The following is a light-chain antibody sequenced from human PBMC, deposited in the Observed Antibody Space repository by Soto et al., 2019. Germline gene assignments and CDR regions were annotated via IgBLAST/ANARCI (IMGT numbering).Light chain of an antibody. CDR3: CSYAGTYTGV. CDR1: SSDVGGYNY. J-gene: IGLJ1*01. V-gene: IGLV2-11*01. Sequence: QSALTQPRSVSGSPGQSVTISCTGTSSDVGGYNYVSWYQQHPGKAPNLMIYDVTKRPSGVPDGFSGSKSGNTASLTISGLQAEDEADYYCCSYAGTYTGVFGTGTKLTVL. CDR2: DVT.